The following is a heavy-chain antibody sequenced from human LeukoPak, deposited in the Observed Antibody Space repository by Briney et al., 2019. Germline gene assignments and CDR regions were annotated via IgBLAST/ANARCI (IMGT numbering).Heavy chain of an antibody. Sequence: SETLSLTCTVSGGSISSYYWSWIRQPPGKGLEWIGYIYYSGSTNYNPSLKSRVTISVDTSKNQFSLKLSSVTAADTAVYYCARVLSTGTMVRGFATPNYYYYMDVWGKGTTVTISS. V-gene: IGHV4-59*01. CDR3: ARVLSTGTMVRGFATPNYYYYMDV. J-gene: IGHJ6*03. D-gene: IGHD3-10*01. CDR1: GGSISSYY. CDR2: IYYSGST.